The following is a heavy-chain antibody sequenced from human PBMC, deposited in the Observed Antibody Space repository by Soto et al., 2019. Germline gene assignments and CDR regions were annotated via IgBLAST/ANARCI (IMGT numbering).Heavy chain of an antibody. V-gene: IGHV4-59*01. Sequence: ETLSLTCTVSGGSISSYYWSWIRQPPGKGLEWIGYIYYSGSTNYNPSLKSRVTISVDTSKNQFSLKLSSVTAADTAVYYCARAYGDFLFDYWGQGTLVTVSS. CDR2: IYYSGST. J-gene: IGHJ4*02. CDR1: GGSISSYY. CDR3: ARAYGDFLFDY. D-gene: IGHD4-17*01.